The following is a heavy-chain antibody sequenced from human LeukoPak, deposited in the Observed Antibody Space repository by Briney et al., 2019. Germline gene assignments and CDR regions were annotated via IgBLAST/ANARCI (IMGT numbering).Heavy chain of an antibody. D-gene: IGHD2-8*01. Sequence: PGGSLRLSCAASGFTFSNHGLNWVRQAPGKGLKWVSAISDGGETFYADSVKGRFTISRDNSKNTLYLQMNSLRAVDTALYYCATSFTRISILMQKWGQGALVTVSS. CDR1: GFTFSNHG. V-gene: IGHV3-23*01. CDR3: ATSFTRISILMQK. CDR2: ISDGGET. J-gene: IGHJ4*02.